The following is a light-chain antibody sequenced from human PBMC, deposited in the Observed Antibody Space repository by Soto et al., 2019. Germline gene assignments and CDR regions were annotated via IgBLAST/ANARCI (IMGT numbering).Light chain of an antibody. CDR1: QRVDSRS. CDR3: QQYGRSVWR. CDR2: GGS. V-gene: IGKV3-20*01. J-gene: IGKJ1*01. Sequence: EVVLTQSPGTLSLSPGERATLSCRASQRVDSRSVAWYLQRPGQPPRLLIFGGSSRAAGIPDRFTGGGSGTDFTLTISRLESEDFAVYYCQQYGRSVWRCGQGTKVEVK.